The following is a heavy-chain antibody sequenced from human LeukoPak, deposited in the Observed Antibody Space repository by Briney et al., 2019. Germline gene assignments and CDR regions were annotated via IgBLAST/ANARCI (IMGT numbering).Heavy chain of an antibody. Sequence: ASVKVSCKASGYTXTGYFMHWVRQAPGQGLEWMGWINPNSGGTVYAQKFQGRVTMTRDTSITTAYMDLSSLRSDDTAVYYCARVYGSGSYYNHWGQGTLVTVSS. CDR3: ARVYGSGSYYNH. CDR2: INPNSGGT. J-gene: IGHJ5*02. V-gene: IGHV1-2*02. CDR1: GYTXTGYF. D-gene: IGHD3-10*01.